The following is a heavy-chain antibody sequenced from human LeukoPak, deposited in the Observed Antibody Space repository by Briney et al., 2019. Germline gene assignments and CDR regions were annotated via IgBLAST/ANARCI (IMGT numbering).Heavy chain of an antibody. CDR1: GFTFSSYW. J-gene: IGHJ4*02. D-gene: IGHD3-3*01. CDR2: INNDGSST. V-gene: IGHV3-74*01. CDR3: ARDQDITIFGVVTPTYSFDY. Sequence: GGSLRLSCAASGFTFSSYWIHWVRQAPGKGLVWVSYINNDGSSTVYADSVKGRFTTSRDNAKNTLYLQMNSLRAEDTAVYYCARDQDITIFGVVTPTYSFDYWGQGTLVTVSS.